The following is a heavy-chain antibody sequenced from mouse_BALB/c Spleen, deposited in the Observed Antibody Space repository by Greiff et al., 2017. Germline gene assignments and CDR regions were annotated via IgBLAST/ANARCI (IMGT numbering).Heavy chain of an antibody. V-gene: IGHV1-7*01. J-gene: IGHJ1*01. Sequence: QVQLKESGAELAKPGASVKMSCKASGYTFTSYWMHWVKQRPGQGLEWIGYINPSTGYTEYNQKFKDKATLTADKSSSTAYMQLSSLTSEDSAVYYCARYDYDDWYFDVWGAGTTVTVSS. CDR3: ARYDYDDWYFDV. CDR2: INPSTGYT. CDR1: GYTFTSYW. D-gene: IGHD2-4*01.